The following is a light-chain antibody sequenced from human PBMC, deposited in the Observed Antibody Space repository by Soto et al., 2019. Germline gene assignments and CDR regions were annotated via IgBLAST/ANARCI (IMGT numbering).Light chain of an antibody. J-gene: IGKJ5*01. CDR1: ETISTF. CDR3: QQSYDISPIT. CDR2: AAS. Sequence: DLQMAQAPASLSVSVGGRSTMTYPSSETISTFLNWYQVKPGKAPKLLIYAASTLQDGVPSRFSGSGSGTDFTLTINSLQPEDFASYYCQQSYDISPITFGQGTRLEIK. V-gene: IGKV1-39*01.